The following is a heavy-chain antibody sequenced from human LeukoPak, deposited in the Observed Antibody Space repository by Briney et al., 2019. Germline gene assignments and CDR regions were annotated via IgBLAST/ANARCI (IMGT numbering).Heavy chain of an antibody. CDR3: ARDDYYDSSGYDY. V-gene: IGHV3-48*04. D-gene: IGHD3-22*01. J-gene: IGHJ4*02. Sequence: GGSLRLSCAASGFTFSSYSMNWVRQAPGKGLEWVSYISSSSSTIYYADSVKGRFTFSRDNAKNSLYLQMNSLRAEDTAVYYCARDDYYDSSGYDYWGQGTLVTASS. CDR1: GFTFSSYS. CDR2: ISSSSSTI.